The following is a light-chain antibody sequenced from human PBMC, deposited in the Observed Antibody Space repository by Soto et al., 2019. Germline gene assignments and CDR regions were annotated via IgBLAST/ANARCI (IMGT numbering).Light chain of an antibody. J-gene: IGLJ2*01. Sequence: QSVLTQPPSASGSPGQSVTISCTGTSSDVGGYNYVSWYQHHPGKAPKLMLYEVSTRPSGVPDRFSGSKSGNMASLTVSGLQAEDEADYYCSSYAGSNIYVVFGGGTQLTVL. CDR3: SSYAGSNIYVV. CDR2: EVS. V-gene: IGLV2-8*01. CDR1: SSDVGGYNY.